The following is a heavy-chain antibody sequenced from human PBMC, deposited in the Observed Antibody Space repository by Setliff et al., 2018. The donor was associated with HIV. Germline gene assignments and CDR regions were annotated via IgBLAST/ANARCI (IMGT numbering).Heavy chain of an antibody. CDR3: VRQLSNSLDY. Sequence: SETLSLTCTVSGGSISSSSYYWGWIRQPPGKGLEWIGSIYYSGSTYYNPSLKSRVTISVDTSKNQFSLRLNSVTAADTAAYYCVRQLSNSLDYWGQGTLVTVSS. J-gene: IGHJ4*02. CDR2: IYYSGST. CDR1: GGSISSSSYY. V-gene: IGHV4-39*01. D-gene: IGHD7-27*01.